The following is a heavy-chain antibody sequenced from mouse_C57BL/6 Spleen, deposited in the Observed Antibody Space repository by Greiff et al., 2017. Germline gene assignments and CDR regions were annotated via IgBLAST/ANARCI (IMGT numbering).Heavy chain of an antibody. D-gene: IGHD1-1*01. CDR2: INPYNGGT. CDR3: ARQITTVVATNFDY. J-gene: IGHJ2*01. V-gene: IGHV1-19*01. CDR1: GYTFTDYY. Sequence: EVQLQQSGPVLVKPGASVKMSCKASGYTFTDYYMNWVKQSHGKSLEWIGVINPYNGGTSYNQKFKGKATLTVDKSSSTAYMELNSLTSEDSAVYYCARQITTVVATNFDYWGQGTTLTVSS.